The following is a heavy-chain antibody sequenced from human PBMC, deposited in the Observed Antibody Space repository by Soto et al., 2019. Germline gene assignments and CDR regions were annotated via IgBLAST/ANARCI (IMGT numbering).Heavy chain of an antibody. Sequence: TGESLKISCKGSGYSFTSYWIGWVRQMPGKGLEWMGIIYPGDSDTRYSPSFQGQVTISADKSISTAYLQWSSLKASDTAMYYCARPRRCYDSSGYSPGAFDIWGQGTMVTVSS. CDR2: IYPGDSDT. CDR1: GYSFTSYW. D-gene: IGHD3-22*01. J-gene: IGHJ3*02. CDR3: ARPRRCYDSSGYSPGAFDI. V-gene: IGHV5-51*01.